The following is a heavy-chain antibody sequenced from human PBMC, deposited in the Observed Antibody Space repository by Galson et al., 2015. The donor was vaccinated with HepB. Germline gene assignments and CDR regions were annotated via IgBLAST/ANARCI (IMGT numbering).Heavy chain of an antibody. V-gene: IGHV1-24*01. CDR3: ATAPAQVLLWFGEGQGSWFDP. D-gene: IGHD3-10*01. J-gene: IGHJ5*02. CDR2: FDPEDGET. Sequence: SVKVSCKVSGYTLTELSMHWVRQAPGKGLEWMGGFDPEDGETIYAQKFQGRVTMTEDTSTDTAYMELSSLRSEDTAVYYCATAPAQVLLWFGEGQGSWFDPWGQGALVTVSP. CDR1: GYTLTELS.